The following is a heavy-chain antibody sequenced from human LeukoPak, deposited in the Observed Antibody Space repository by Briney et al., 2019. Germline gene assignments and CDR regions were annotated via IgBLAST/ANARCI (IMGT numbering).Heavy chain of an antibody. V-gene: IGHV4-4*08. CDR1: GPSISNYY. D-gene: IGHD2-2*01. CDR2: VYPSGST. CDR3: ARGGASSRPFHY. Sequence: PSDTLSLTCTVSGPSISNYYWGWIRQPPGKGLEYIGFVYPSGSTNYNPSLKSRVTISVDTSRNQFSLELSSVTAADAAVYYCARGGASSRPFHYWGQGTLVTVSS. J-gene: IGHJ4*02.